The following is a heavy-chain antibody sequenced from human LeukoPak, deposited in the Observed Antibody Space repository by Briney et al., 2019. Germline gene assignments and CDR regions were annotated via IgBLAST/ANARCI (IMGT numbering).Heavy chain of an antibody. V-gene: IGHV1-46*01. Sequence: ASVKVSCKASGYAFTSYYMHWVRQAPGQGLEWMGIINPSGGSTSYAQKFQGRVTMTRDMSTSTAYMELSSLRFEDTAVYYCTRSVRNGHIDYWGQGTLVTVSS. CDR2: INPSGGST. CDR3: TRSVRNGHIDY. J-gene: IGHJ4*02. CDR1: GYAFTSYY. D-gene: IGHD2-21*01.